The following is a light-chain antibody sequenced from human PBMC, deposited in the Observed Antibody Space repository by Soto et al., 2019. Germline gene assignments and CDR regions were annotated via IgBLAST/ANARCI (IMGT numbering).Light chain of an antibody. CDR3: TSYTNSNTYV. V-gene: IGLV2-14*01. J-gene: IGLJ1*01. CDR2: EVS. CDR1: SSDVGRYNY. Sequence: QSALTQPASVSGSPGQSITISCTGTSSDVGRYNYVSWYQQHPGKAPKLVIYEVSNRPSGVSNRFSGSKSGNTASLTISGLQAEDEADYYCTSYTNSNTYVFGTGTKLTVL.